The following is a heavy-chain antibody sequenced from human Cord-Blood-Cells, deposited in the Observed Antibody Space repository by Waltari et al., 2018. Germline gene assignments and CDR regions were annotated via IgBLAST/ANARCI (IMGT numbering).Heavy chain of an antibody. Sequence: EVQLVESGGGLVQPGGSLRLSCAASGFTFSSYWMSWVRRAPGKGLEWVANIKQDGCEKYYVDSVKGRFTISRDNAKNSLYLQMNSLRAEDTAVYYCARDRVYGSGSLDYWGQGTLVTVSS. CDR3: ARDRVYGSGSLDY. D-gene: IGHD3-10*01. CDR1: GFTFSSYW. J-gene: IGHJ4*02. V-gene: IGHV3-7*01. CDR2: IKQDGCEK.